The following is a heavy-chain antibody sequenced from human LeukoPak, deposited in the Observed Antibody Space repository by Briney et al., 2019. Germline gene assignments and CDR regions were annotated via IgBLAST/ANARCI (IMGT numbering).Heavy chain of an antibody. CDR1: GFTFSSYS. Sequence: PGGSLRLSCAASGFTFSSYSMNWVRQAPGKGLEWVSSISSSSSYIYYADSVKGRFTISRDNAKNSLYLQMNSLRAEDTAVYYCARAYMPPAMIVVVKEPDAFDIWGQGTMVTVSS. J-gene: IGHJ3*02. CDR2: ISSSSSYI. CDR3: ARAYMPPAMIVVVKEPDAFDI. D-gene: IGHD3-22*01. V-gene: IGHV3-21*01.